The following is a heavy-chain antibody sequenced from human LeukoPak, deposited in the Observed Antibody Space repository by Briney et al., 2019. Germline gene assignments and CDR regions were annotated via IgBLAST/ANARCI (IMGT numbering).Heavy chain of an antibody. D-gene: IGHD3-10*01. CDR3: ARLWFGELFLDS. Sequence: PSETLSLTCTVSGGSISRDGYCWSRIRQNPGKGLEWIGYISYTGSTYYNPSLKSRVTMSVDTSKSHLSLKLNSVTAADTAVYYCARLWFGELFLDSWGQGVLVTVSS. V-gene: IGHV4-31*03. CDR2: ISYTGST. CDR1: GGSISRDGYC. J-gene: IGHJ4*02.